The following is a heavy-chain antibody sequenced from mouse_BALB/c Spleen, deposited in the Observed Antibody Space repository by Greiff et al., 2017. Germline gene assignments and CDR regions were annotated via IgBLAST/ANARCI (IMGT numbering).Heavy chain of an antibody. Sequence: VQLQQSGAGLVRPGSSVKISCKASGFAFSSYGMNWVRQRPGQGLEGMGQIYPGDGDTNYMGKFKGKATLTADKSSSTAYMQLSSLTSEDSAVYFCAREKYDYDGYFDYWGQGTTLTVSS. CDR2: IYPGDGDT. J-gene: IGHJ2*01. D-gene: IGHD2-4*01. CDR3: AREKYDYDGYFDY. V-gene: IGHV1-80*01. CDR1: GFAFSSYG.